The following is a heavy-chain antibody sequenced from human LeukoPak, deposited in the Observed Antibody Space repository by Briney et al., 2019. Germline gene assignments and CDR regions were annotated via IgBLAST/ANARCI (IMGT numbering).Heavy chain of an antibody. CDR2: ISGSGGSK. V-gene: IGHV3-23*01. J-gene: IGHJ3*02. CDR1: GFTFSRYA. Sequence: PGGSLRLSCAASGFTFSRYAMSWVRQAPAKGLEWVSAISGSGGSKYYADSVKGRFTTSRDNSKNTLYLQMNSLRAEDTAVYYCAKDQKQWLVQDAFDIWGQGTMVTVSS. D-gene: IGHD6-19*01. CDR3: AKDQKQWLVQDAFDI.